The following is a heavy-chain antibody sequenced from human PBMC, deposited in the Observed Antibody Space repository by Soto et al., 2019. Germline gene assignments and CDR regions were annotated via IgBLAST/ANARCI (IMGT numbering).Heavy chain of an antibody. CDR3: AKWEGLGSDYYYYAMDV. V-gene: IGHV4-31*03. CDR1: GGSISSGGYY. Sequence: SETLSLTCTVSGGSISSGGYYWTWIRQHPGKGLEWIAYIYHSGYTFYNPSLKSRVTMSVDTSKNQFSLKLRSVTAADPAVYYCAKWEGLGSDYYYYAMDVWGQGTTVTVSS. CDR2: IYHSGYT. D-gene: IGHD1-26*01. J-gene: IGHJ6*02.